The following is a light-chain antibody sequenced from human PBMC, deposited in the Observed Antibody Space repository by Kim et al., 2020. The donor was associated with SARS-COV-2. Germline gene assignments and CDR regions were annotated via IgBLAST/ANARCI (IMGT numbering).Light chain of an antibody. V-gene: IGLV3-19*01. J-gene: IGLJ2*01. CDR2: GKN. Sequence: LGQTVRITCQGYSLRSYYASWYQQKPGQAPVLVIYGKNNRPSGIPDRFSGSSSGNTASLTITGAQAEDEADYYCNSRDSSGNHHVVFGGGTKLTVL. CDR3: NSRDSSGNHHVV. CDR1: SLRSYY.